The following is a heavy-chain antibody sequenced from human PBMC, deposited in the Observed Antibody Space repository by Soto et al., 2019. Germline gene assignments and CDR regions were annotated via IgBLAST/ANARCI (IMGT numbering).Heavy chain of an antibody. CDR1: GGSISSYY. V-gene: IGHV4-59*01. CDR3: ARGLGGFDP. Sequence: SETLSLTCTVSGGSISSYYWSWIRQPPGKGLEWIGYIYYSGSTNSNPSLKSRVTISVDTSKNQFSLKLSSVTAADTAVYYCARGLGGFDPWGQGTLVTVSS. CDR2: IYYSGST. J-gene: IGHJ5*02. D-gene: IGHD7-27*01.